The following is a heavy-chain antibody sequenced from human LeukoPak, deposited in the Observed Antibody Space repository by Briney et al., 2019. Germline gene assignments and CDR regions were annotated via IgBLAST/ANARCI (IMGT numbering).Heavy chain of an antibody. V-gene: IGHV4-38-2*02. J-gene: IGHJ4*02. CDR3: ARYTASVSGYSFDY. Sequence: SETLSLTCTVSGYSISSGYYWSWVRQPPGKGLEWIGTIHHSGVTYYNPSLKSRVTVSVDTSKNQSSLKLSSVTAAGTAVYYCARYTASVSGYSFDYWGQGTLVTVSS. CDR1: GYSISSGYY. D-gene: IGHD3-22*01. CDR2: IHHSGVT.